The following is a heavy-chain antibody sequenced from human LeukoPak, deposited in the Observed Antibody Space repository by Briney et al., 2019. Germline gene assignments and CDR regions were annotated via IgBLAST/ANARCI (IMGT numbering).Heavy chain of an antibody. CDR3: ASEEAAAAALDY. Sequence: SQTLSLTCAISGDSVSSNSAAWNWIRQSPSRGLEWLGRTYYRSNWYTDYALSMKSRITINPDSSKNQFSLQLNSVTPEDTAVYYCASEEAAAAALDYWGQGTLVTVSS. CDR1: GDSVSSNSAA. CDR2: TYYRSNWYT. D-gene: IGHD6-13*01. V-gene: IGHV6-1*01. J-gene: IGHJ4*02.